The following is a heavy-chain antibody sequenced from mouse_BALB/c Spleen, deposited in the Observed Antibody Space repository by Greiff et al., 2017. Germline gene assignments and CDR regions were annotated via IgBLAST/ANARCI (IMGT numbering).Heavy chain of an antibody. Sequence: DVKLVESGPELVKPGASVKISCKASGYTFTDYNMHWVKQSHGKSLEWIGYIYPYNGGTGYNQKFKSKATLTVDNSSSTAYMELRSLTSEDSAVYYCARCGNYVGYFDVWGAGTTVTVSS. V-gene: IGHV1S29*02. CDR2: IYPYNGGT. CDR3: ARCGNYVGYFDV. D-gene: IGHD2-1*01. CDR1: GYTFTDYN. J-gene: IGHJ1*01.